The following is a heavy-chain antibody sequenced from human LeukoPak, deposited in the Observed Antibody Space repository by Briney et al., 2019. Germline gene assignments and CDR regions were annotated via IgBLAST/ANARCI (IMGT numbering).Heavy chain of an antibody. CDR1: GFTFSSYE. Sequence: GGSLRLSCAASGFTFSSYEMNWVRQAPGKGLVWVSRINSDGTNTTYADSVKGRFTISRDNAKNTLYLQMNSLRAEDTAVYYCARVGIVVVVAAISGCMDVWGKGTTVTVSS. V-gene: IGHV3-74*01. CDR2: INSDGTNT. J-gene: IGHJ6*03. CDR3: ARVGIVVVVAAISGCMDV. D-gene: IGHD2-15*01.